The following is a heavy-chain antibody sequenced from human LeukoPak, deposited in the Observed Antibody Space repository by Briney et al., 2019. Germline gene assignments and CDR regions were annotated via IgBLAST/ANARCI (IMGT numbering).Heavy chain of an antibody. CDR3: ASAEYSSGWSNWFDP. CDR2: ITHSGST. V-gene: IGHV4-34*01. J-gene: IGHJ5*02. D-gene: IGHD6-19*01. CDR1: GGSFSGYY. Sequence: SETLSLTCAVYGGSFSGYYWSWIRQPPGKGLEWIGEITHSGSTNYNPSLKSRVTISTDTSKNQFSLKLSSVTAADTAVYYCASAEYSSGWSNWFDPWGQGTLVTVSS.